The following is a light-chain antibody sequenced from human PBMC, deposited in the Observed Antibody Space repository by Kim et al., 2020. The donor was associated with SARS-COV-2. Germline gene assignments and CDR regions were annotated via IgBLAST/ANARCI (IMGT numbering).Light chain of an antibody. Sequence: LSQGERATLSCRASQSISTYLDWYQQKPGQAPRLLITHISSRATGIPARFSGSGSGTDFTLTISSLEPEDVALYYCQQRDNWPLTFGGGTKVDIK. CDR2: HIS. CDR3: QQRDNWPLT. J-gene: IGKJ4*01. CDR1: QSISTY. V-gene: IGKV3-11*01.